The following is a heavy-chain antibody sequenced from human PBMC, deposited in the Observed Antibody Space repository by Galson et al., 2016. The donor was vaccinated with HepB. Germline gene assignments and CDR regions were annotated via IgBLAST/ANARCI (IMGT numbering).Heavy chain of an antibody. J-gene: IGHJ4*02. D-gene: IGHD3-3*01. Sequence: RQAPGQGLEWVSAISSTPHSTYYADSVKGRFTISRDNAKNTLFLQMDSLKIDDTAVYYCAKGWSGPDSWGQGTLVTVSS. CDR2: ISSTPHST. CDR3: AKGWSGPDS. V-gene: IGHV3-23*01.